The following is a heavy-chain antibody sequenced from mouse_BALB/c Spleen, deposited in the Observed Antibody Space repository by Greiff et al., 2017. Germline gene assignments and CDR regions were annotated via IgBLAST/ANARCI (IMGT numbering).Heavy chain of an antibody. CDR1: GYTFTDYE. Sequence: VQLQESGAELVRPGASVTLSCKASGYTFTDYEMHWVKQTPVHGLEWIGAIDPETGGTAYNQKFKGKATLTADKSSSTAYMELRSLTSEDSAVYYCTRELYWGQGTLVTVSA. D-gene: IGHD1-3*01. J-gene: IGHJ3*01. CDR2: IDPETGGT. V-gene: IGHV1-15*01. CDR3: TRELY.